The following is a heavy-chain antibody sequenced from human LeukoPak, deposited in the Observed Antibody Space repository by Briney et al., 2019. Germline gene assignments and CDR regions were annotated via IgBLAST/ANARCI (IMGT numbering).Heavy chain of an antibody. CDR2: ITYDGITT. D-gene: IGHD3-10*01. CDR3: VKEQSSGNYRTSDF. J-gene: IGHJ4*02. V-gene: IGHV3-30*18. Sequence: GGSLRLSCAASGFTLSSCGMHWVRQAPGKGLEWVAVITYDGITTYFDDSVKGRFTISRDTSKSMLYLQMNSLRPEDTAVYYCVKEQSSGNYRTSDFWGQGTLVTVSS. CDR1: GFTLSSCG.